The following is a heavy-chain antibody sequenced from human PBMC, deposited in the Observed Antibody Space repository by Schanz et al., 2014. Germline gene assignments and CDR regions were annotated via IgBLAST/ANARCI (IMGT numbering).Heavy chain of an antibody. J-gene: IGHJ4*02. D-gene: IGHD1-1*01. CDR2: TSTDGTKT. V-gene: IGHV3-30*04. CDR1: GFTFRGHA. CDR3: TRDRGALINHNDALDL. Sequence: QVQLVESGGGVVQPGTSLRLSCAASGFTFRGHAMHWVRQAPGQGLEKVAVTSTDGTKTYYAASVRGRFTISRDNSKNTVYLQMNSLRSEDTAVYYCTRDRGALINHNDALDLWGRGTLVTVSS.